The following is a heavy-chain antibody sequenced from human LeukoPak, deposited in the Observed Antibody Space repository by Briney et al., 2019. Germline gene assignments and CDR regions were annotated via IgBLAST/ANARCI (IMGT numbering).Heavy chain of an antibody. Sequence: GASVKVSCKATGYTFTSYYLNWVRQAPGQGLEWMGWINPNSGGTNYAQKFQGRVTMTRDTSISTAYMELSRLRSDDTAVYYCAREGAAWIQLWFTGYYGMDVWGQGTTVTVSS. D-gene: IGHD5-18*01. J-gene: IGHJ6*02. V-gene: IGHV1-2*02. CDR2: INPNSGGT. CDR3: AREGAAWIQLWFTGYYGMDV. CDR1: GYTFTSYY.